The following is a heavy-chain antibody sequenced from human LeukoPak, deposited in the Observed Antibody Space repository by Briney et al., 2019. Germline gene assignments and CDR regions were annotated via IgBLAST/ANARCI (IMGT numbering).Heavy chain of an antibody. CDR2: ISSSSSYI. CDR3: ATGAFVQQAFDI. CDR1: GFTFSSYS. D-gene: IGHD6-13*01. V-gene: IGHV3-21*01. Sequence: GGSLRLSCAASGFTFSSYSMNWVRQAPGKGLEWVSSISSSSSYIYYADSVKGRFTISRDNAKNSLYLQMNSLRAEDTAVYYCATGAFVQQAFDIWGQGTMVTVSS. J-gene: IGHJ3*02.